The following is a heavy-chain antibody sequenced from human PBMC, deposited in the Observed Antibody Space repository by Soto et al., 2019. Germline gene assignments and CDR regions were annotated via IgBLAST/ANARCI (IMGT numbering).Heavy chain of an antibody. D-gene: IGHD5-18*01. CDR2: IYYSGST. CDR3: ARDLKVDTAMVDY. J-gene: IGHJ4*02. V-gene: IGHV4-59*12. CDR1: GGSISSYY. Sequence: PSETLSLTCTVSGGSISSYYWSWIRQPPGKGLEWIGYIYYSGSTNYNPSLKSRVTISVDTSKNQFSLKLSSVTAADTAVYYCARDLKVDTAMVDYWGQGTLVTVSS.